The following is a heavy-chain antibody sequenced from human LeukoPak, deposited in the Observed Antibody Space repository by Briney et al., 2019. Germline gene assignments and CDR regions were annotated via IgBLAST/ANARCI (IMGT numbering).Heavy chain of an antibody. D-gene: IGHD6-13*01. CDR1: GITFSSYW. CDR3: ARAIRGSSWFYFDY. Sequence: GGSLRLSCAASGITFSSYWMHWVRQAPGKGLVWVSRINSDGSSTSYADSVKGRFTISRDNAKNTLYLQMNSLRAEDTAVYYCARAIRGSSWFYFDYWGQGTLVTVSS. CDR2: INSDGSST. J-gene: IGHJ4*02. V-gene: IGHV3-74*01.